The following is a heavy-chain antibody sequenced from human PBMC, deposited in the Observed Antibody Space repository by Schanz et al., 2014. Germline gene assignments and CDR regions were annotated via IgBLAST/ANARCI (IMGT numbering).Heavy chain of an antibody. CDR2: VNPSVRGT. CDR1: GYTFSSFF. D-gene: IGHD3-22*01. J-gene: IGHJ4*02. CDR3: AGAFDSSGYYFDY. V-gene: IGHV1-46*03. Sequence: QVQLVQSGPEVAEPGASLKVSCKTSGYTFSSFFITWVRQAPGQGLEWMGWVNPSVRGTHFAREFQGRVTVTSDTSTSTVYMELSGLRSEDTAVYYCAGAFDSSGYYFDYWGQGTLVTVSS.